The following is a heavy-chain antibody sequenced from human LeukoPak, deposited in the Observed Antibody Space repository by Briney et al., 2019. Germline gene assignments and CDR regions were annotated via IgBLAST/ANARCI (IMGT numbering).Heavy chain of an antibody. CDR2: IKLDGSEK. CDR1: GFTLSNCW. V-gene: IGHV3-7*01. CDR3: ARETRGSYVPGLDS. D-gene: IGHD1-26*01. Sequence: GGSVRLSCAASGFTLSNCWISWVRQAPGKGLEWVANIKLDGSEKNYVNSVKGRFTISRDNAKNSLNLQMNSLRAEDTAIYYCARETRGSYVPGLDSWGQGTLVTVSS. J-gene: IGHJ4*02.